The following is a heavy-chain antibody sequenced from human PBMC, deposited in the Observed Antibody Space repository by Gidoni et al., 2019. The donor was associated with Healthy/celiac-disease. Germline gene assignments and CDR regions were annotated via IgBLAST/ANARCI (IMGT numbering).Heavy chain of an antibody. Sequence: QVQLVESGGGVVQPGRSLRLSCAASGFIFSSYAMHWVRQDPGKGLEWVAVISYDGSNRYYADSVKGRFTISRDNSKNTLYLQFNSLRAEDTAVYYCARTPTVTLPYYGMDVWGQGTTVTVSS. CDR1: GFIFSSYA. J-gene: IGHJ6*02. D-gene: IGHD4-17*01. CDR2: ISYDGSNR. CDR3: ARTPTVTLPYYGMDV. V-gene: IGHV3-30-3*01.